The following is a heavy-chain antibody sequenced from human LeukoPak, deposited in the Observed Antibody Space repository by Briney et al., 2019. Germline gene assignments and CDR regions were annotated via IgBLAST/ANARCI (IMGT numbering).Heavy chain of an antibody. V-gene: IGHV1-18*01. CDR2: ISAYSGDT. Sequence: ASVKVSCTASGYTFTSYGISWVRQAPGQGLEWMGWISAYSGDTNYAQKFQGRATMTTDTSTSTAYMELRSLSSDDAAVYYCGRSAGPVATIRAFYYYGMDVWGQGTTVTVSS. J-gene: IGHJ6*02. CDR1: GYTFTSYG. CDR3: GRSAGPVATIRAFYYYGMDV. D-gene: IGHD5-12*01.